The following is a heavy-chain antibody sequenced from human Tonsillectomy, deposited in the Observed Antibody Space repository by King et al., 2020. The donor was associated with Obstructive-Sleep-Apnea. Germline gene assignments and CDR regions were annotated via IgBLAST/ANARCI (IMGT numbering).Heavy chain of an antibody. CDR1: GFTFSSYA. CDR3: ACSAVVLYFDRLSMPPFYFDY. Sequence: VQLVESGGGVVQPGRSLRLSCAASGFTFSSYAMHWVRQAPGKGLEWVAVISYDGSNKYYADSVKGRFTISRDNSKNTLYLQMNSLRAEDTAVYYCACSAVVLYFDRLSMPPFYFDYWGQGTLVTVSS. J-gene: IGHJ4*02. CDR2: ISYDGSNK. D-gene: IGHD3-9*01. V-gene: IGHV3-30*04.